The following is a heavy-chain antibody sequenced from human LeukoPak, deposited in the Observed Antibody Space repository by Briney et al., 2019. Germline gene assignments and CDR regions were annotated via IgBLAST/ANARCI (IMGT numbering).Heavy chain of an antibody. Sequence: SETLSLTCIVSGGSISSGASYWSWLRQPPVKGLEWTGYIYYSWSTDYNPPLKSRVTISVDTSKNQFSLKLSSVTAADTAVYYCARESYYDSSSHFDYWGQGTLVTVSS. V-gene: IGHV4-30-4*08. D-gene: IGHD3-22*01. CDR3: ARESYYDSSSHFDY. J-gene: IGHJ4*02. CDR2: IYYSWST. CDR1: GGSISSGASY.